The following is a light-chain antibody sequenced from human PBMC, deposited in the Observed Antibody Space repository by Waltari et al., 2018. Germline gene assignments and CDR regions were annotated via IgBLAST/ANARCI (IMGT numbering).Light chain of an antibody. Sequence: PTLLIHNNNRQTTGGPDRFSGSKSGTCASLACSGLQSEDEADYYCAAWDDSLNAWMFGGGTKLTVL. CDR2: NNN. V-gene: IGLV1-44*01. J-gene: IGLJ3*02. CDR3: AAWDDSLNAWM.